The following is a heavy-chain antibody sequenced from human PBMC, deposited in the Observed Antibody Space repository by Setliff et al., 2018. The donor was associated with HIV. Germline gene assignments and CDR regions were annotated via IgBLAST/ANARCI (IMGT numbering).Heavy chain of an antibody. V-gene: IGHV4-39*02. CDR3: ATRPADSKWYGVFDY. CDR2: IYYSGST. Sequence: SETLSLTCTVSGDSFNFNYYYWVWIRQPPGKGLEWIGSIYYSGSTYYNPSLKSRVTISVDTSKNHFSLKLRSVTAADTAVYYCATRPADSKWYGVFDYWGQGTLVTVSS. D-gene: IGHD6-13*01. CDR1: GDSFNFNYYY. J-gene: IGHJ4*02.